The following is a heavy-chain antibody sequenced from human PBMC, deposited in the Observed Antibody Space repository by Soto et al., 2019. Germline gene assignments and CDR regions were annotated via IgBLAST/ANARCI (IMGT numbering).Heavy chain of an antibody. V-gene: IGHV3-30-3*01. D-gene: IGHD3-22*01. Sequence: GGSLRLSCAGSGFTFSSYAMHWVRQAPGKGLEWVALISYDGSDKDYADSVKGRFTISRDNSRNTLFLQMNSLRAEDTAVYCCARDYYKYYDSSGYYRSPAYWGQGTLVTVSS. CDR2: ISYDGSDK. CDR1: GFTFSSYA. CDR3: ARDYYKYYDSSGYYRSPAY. J-gene: IGHJ4*02.